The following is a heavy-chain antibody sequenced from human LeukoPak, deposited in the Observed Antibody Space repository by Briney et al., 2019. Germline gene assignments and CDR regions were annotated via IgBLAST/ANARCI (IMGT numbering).Heavy chain of an antibody. CDR2: IYSSGST. CDR3: ARARGSGTYYFDY. V-gene: IGHV3-53*01. CDR1: GFTVSSNY. Sequence: GGSLRLSCAASGFTVSSNYMSWVRQAPGKGLEWVSVIYSSGSTYYADSVKGRFTITRDNSKNTLYLQMNSLRAEDTAVYYCARARGSGTYYFDYWGQGTLVTVSS. D-gene: IGHD1-26*01. J-gene: IGHJ4*02.